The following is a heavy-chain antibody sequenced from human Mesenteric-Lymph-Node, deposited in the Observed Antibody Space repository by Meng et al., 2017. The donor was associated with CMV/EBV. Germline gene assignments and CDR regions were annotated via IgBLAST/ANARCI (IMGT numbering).Heavy chain of an antibody. CDR1: GFTFSSYG. Sequence: GESLKISCAASGFTFSSYGMHWVRQAPGKGLEWVAFIRYDGSNKNYADSVKGRFTISRDNSKNTLYLQMNSLRAGDTAVYYCARFPTIFGVVINWGQGTLVTVSS. CDR3: ARFPTIFGVVIN. J-gene: IGHJ4*02. D-gene: IGHD3-3*01. CDR2: IRYDGSNK. V-gene: IGHV3-30*02.